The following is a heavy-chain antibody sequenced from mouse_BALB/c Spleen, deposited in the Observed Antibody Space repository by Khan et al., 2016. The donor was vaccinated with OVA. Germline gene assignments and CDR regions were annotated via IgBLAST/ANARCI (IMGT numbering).Heavy chain of an antibody. CDR3: AREAYRYDEYYFDY. CDR1: GFTFSSYV. D-gene: IGHD2-14*01. CDR2: ISSGGST. J-gene: IGHJ2*01. V-gene: IGHV5-6-5*01. Sequence: VQLKESGGDLVKPGGSLKLSCAASGFTFSSYVMSWVRQTPEKRLEWVASISSGGSTYYPDSGKGRCTISRDNARNILYLQMSSLRSEDTAMYYCAREAYRYDEYYFDYWGQGTTLTVSS.